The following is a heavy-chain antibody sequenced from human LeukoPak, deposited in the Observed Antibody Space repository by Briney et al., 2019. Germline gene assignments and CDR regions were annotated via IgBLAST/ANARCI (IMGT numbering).Heavy chain of an antibody. CDR1: GFTFSDYA. CDR2: IGNKAYGGTA. D-gene: IGHD3-9*01. CDR3: TREKRYFDWFQADY. J-gene: IGHJ4*02. V-gene: IGHV3-49*03. Sequence: GGSLRLSCTASGFTFSDYAMSWFRQAPGKGLEWVGFIGNKAYGGTAEYAASVKGRFTISRDDSKTIAYLQMNSLKTEDTAVYYCTREKRYFDWFQADYWGQGTLVTVSS.